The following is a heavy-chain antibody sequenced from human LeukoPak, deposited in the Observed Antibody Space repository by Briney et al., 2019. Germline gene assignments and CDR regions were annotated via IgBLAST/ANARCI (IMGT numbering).Heavy chain of an antibody. V-gene: IGHV3-53*01. CDR1: GFTVSSNS. Sequence: GGSLRLSCAASGFTVSSNSMSWDRQAPGKGLEWVSVLYSGGNTYYADSVKGRFTISRDNSKNTLYLQMNSLRTEDTAVYYCARDRSDGFDYWGQGTLVTVSS. CDR3: ARDRSDGFDY. CDR2: LYSGGNT. J-gene: IGHJ4*02.